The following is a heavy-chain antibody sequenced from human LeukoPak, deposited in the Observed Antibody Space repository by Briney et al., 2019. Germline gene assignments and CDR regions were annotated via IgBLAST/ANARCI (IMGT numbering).Heavy chain of an antibody. V-gene: IGHV4-38-2*01. CDR1: GYPINNAYY. J-gene: IGHJ6*03. D-gene: IGHD2-2*01. CDR2: LYHPDST. CDR3: ARQYDSYFYYYLDL. Sequence: PSETLSLTCAVSGYPINNAYYWVRIRQPPGKGLEWIGSLYHPDSTYYNPSLKSRVTMSVDTSRNQFSLKLSFVTAADTAVYYCARQYDSYFYYYLDLWGTGTTVTVSS.